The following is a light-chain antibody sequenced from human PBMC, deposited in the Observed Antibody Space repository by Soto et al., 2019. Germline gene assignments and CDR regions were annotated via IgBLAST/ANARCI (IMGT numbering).Light chain of an antibody. Sequence: QPVLTQPPSVSGAPGQRVTISCTGSSSNIGAGYDLHWYQQIPGKAPKLLIYGNSNRPSGVPDRFSGSKSGTSASLAITGLRAEDEAEYYCQSYDSSLSAYVFGTGTKLTVL. CDR2: GNS. J-gene: IGLJ1*01. CDR3: QSYDSSLSAYV. CDR1: SSNIGAGYD. V-gene: IGLV1-40*01.